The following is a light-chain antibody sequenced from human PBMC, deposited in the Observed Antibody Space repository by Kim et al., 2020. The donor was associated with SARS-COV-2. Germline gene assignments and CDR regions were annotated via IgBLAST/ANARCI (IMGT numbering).Light chain of an antibody. CDR3: NSRDSSGNHLV. Sequence: LVQTVRITCQGDRLRSYYASWYQQKPGQAPVLVIYGKNNRPSGIPDRFSGSSSGNTASLTITGAQAEDEADYYFNSRDSSGNHLVFGGGTQLTVL. J-gene: IGLJ2*01. V-gene: IGLV3-19*01. CDR2: GKN. CDR1: RLRSYY.